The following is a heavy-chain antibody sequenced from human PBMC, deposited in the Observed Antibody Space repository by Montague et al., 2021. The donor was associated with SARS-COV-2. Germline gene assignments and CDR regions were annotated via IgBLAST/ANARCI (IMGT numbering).Heavy chain of an antibody. CDR2: IWSHGSNT. Sequence: SLRLSCAASGFSFSDYGMHWLRQAPGKGLEWVAVIWSHGSNTDYADSVKGRFTISRDDSKNGLYLQMSSLRGDDTAVYYCARDRGRLQWFFQFDYWGQGSLATVSS. D-gene: IGHD3-3*01. CDR1: GFSFSDYG. CDR3: ARDRGRLQWFFQFDY. V-gene: IGHV3-33*01. J-gene: IGHJ4*02.